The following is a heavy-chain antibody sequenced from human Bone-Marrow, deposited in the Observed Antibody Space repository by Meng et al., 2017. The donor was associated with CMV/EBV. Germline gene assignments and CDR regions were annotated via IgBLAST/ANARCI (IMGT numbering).Heavy chain of an antibody. CDR2: INPNSGGT. CDR3: ARTIVVVPAAIEEFDY. CDR1: GCTFTGYY. Sequence: SGCTFTGYYMHWVRQAPGQGLEWMGWINPNSGGTNYAQKFQGRVTMTRDTSISTAYMELSRLRSDDTAVYYCARTIVVVPAAIEEFDYWGQGTLVTVSS. V-gene: IGHV1-2*02. D-gene: IGHD2-2*01. J-gene: IGHJ4*02.